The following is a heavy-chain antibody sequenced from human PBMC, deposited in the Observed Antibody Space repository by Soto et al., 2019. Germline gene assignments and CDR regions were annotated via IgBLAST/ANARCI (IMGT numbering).Heavy chain of an antibody. V-gene: IGHV3-23*01. Sequence: GGSLRLSCGASRFTFTSYAMNWVGRAPGKGLEWVAAISASGGATIHADSVKGRLTISRDNSKNTLYLQMNSLRAEDTAVYYCAKDVEAGSVFRGAFGYWGQGTQVTVSS. J-gene: IGHJ4*02. D-gene: IGHD1-26*01. CDR1: RFTFTSYA. CDR2: ISASGGAT. CDR3: AKDVEAGSVFRGAFGY.